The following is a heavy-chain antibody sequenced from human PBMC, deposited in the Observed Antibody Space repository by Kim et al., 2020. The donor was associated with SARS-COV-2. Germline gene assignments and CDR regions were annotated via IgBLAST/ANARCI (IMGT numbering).Heavy chain of an antibody. D-gene: IGHD3-10*01. CDR3: ARDLLWFGASGYYYYGMDV. J-gene: IGHJ6*02. CDR2: IYYSGST. V-gene: IGHV4-59*13. CDR1: GGSISSYY. Sequence: SETLSLTCTVSGGSISSYYWSWIRQPPGKGLEWIGYIYYSGSTNYNPSLKSRVTISVDTSKNQFSLKLSSVTAADTAVYYCARDLLWFGASGYYYYGMDVWGQGTTVTVSS.